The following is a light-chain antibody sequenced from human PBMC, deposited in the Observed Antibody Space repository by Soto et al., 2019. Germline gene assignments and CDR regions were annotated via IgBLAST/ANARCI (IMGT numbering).Light chain of an antibody. CDR3: MKGTAWPPT. J-gene: IGKJ1*01. V-gene: IGKV2-30*01. CDR2: KVS. Sequence: DVVLSQSPLSLPVSLGQPASISCRSSQSLVYTDGNTFLNWFHQRPGQSPRRLIYKVSQRDSGVPDRFSGSGSGADFTLQISRVEAEDVGLYYCMKGTAWPPTFGQGTKVDIK. CDR1: QSLVYTDGNTF.